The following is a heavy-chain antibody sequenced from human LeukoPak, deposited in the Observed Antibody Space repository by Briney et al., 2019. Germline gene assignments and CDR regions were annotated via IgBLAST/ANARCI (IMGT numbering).Heavy chain of an antibody. Sequence: SVKVSCKASGGTFSSYAVSWVRQAPGQGLEWMGGIIPIFGTANYAQKFQGRVTITTDESTSTAYMELSSLRSEDTAVYYCARGYSGPRGYFDYWGQGTLVTVSS. V-gene: IGHV1-69*05. CDR1: GGTFSSYA. CDR3: ARGYSGPRGYFDY. D-gene: IGHD5-12*01. J-gene: IGHJ4*02. CDR2: IIPIFGTA.